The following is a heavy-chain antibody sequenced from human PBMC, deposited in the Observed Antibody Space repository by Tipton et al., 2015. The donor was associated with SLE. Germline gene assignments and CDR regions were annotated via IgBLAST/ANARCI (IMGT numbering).Heavy chain of an antibody. CDR3: AKNSGSYYFDD. Sequence: TLSLTCSVSTYSISNDHYWAWVRQPPGKGLEWIGTVYHTGNTYYNPSLKSRVTMSVDTSKNQFSLKLNSVTAADTAVYYCAKNSGSYYFDDWGQGTLVTVSS. V-gene: IGHV4-38-2*01. CDR2: VYHTGNT. D-gene: IGHD3-10*01. CDR1: TYSISNDHY. J-gene: IGHJ4*02.